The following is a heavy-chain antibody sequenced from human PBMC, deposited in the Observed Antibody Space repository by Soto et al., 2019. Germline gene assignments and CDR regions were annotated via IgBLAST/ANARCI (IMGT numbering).Heavy chain of an antibody. Sequence: SETLSLTCTVSGGSISSGGYYWSWIRQHPGKGLEWIGYIYYSGSTYYNPSLKSRVTISVDTSKNQFSLKLSSVTAADTAVYYCARVLDYYGSGSYYDFYFDYWGQGTLVTVSS. V-gene: IGHV4-31*03. J-gene: IGHJ4*02. CDR3: ARVLDYYGSGSYYDFYFDY. D-gene: IGHD3-10*01. CDR2: IYYSGST. CDR1: GGSISSGGYY.